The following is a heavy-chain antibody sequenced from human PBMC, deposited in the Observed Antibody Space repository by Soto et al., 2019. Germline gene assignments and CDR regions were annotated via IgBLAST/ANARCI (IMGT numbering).Heavy chain of an antibody. D-gene: IGHD5-18*01. Sequence: SETLSLTCTVSGGSISSYYWSWIRQPPGKGLEWIGHIYYSGSTNYNPSLKSRVTISVDTSKNQFALKLTCVTAADTAVYFCARHPAKRGCSFGLAGGYFDSWGQGTLVTVPQ. CDR1: GGSISSYY. CDR2: IYYSGST. CDR3: ARHPAKRGCSFGLAGGYFDS. J-gene: IGHJ4*02. V-gene: IGHV4-59*08.